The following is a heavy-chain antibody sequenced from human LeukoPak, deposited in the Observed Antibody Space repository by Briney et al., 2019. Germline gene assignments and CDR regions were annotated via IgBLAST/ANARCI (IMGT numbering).Heavy chain of an antibody. V-gene: IGHV4-31*03. CDR3: ASTMNHSFDY. CDR1: GGSISSDGYY. Sequence: PSETLSLTCTVSGGSISSDGYYWSWIRQHPGKGLEWIGFIYYSGSTYYNPSLKSRVTISVDTSKNQFSLKLGSMTAADTAVYYCASTMNHSFDYWGQGTLVTVSS. J-gene: IGHJ4*02. CDR2: IYYSGST. D-gene: IGHD1-14*01.